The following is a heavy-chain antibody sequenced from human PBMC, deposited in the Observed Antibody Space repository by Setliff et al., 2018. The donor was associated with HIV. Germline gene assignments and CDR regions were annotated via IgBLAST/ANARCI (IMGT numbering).Heavy chain of an antibody. J-gene: IGHJ4*02. CDR3: ARGVDGNYRKFFDN. CDR1: GSTFNNYY. D-gene: IGHD1-26*01. Sequence: ASVQVSCKASGSTFNNYYMHWVRQAPGQGLEGMGIINPSDNRTYYAQKFQGRVTMTRDTPTSSVYMELRSLRSEDTAVYYCARGVDGNYRKFFDNWGQGTLVTVSS. CDR2: INPSDNRT. V-gene: IGHV1-46*02.